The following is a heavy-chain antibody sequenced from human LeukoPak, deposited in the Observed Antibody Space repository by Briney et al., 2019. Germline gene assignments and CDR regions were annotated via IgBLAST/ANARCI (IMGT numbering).Heavy chain of an antibody. CDR3: ARGPTSGYNYGYDY. Sequence: SETLSLTCTVSGDSISTYYWSWIRKPPEKGLEWIGYIYYSGSTNYNPSLKSRVTISVDTSKNQFSLKVSSVTAADTAVYYCARGPTSGYNYGYDYWGQGTLVTASS. V-gene: IGHV4-59*01. CDR2: IYYSGST. CDR1: GDSISTYY. D-gene: IGHD5-18*01. J-gene: IGHJ4*02.